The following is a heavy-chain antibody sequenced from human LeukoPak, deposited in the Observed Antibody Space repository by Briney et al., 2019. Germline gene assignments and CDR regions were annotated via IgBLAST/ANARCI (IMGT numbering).Heavy chain of an antibody. J-gene: IGHJ6*04. CDR3: ARAGGGSGWYKRYYGMDV. CDR1: GFTFSDYY. V-gene: IGHV3-11*06. D-gene: IGHD6-19*01. Sequence: GGSLRLSCAASGFTFSDYYMSWIRQAPGKGLEWVSYISSSSSYTNYADSVEGRFTISRDNAKNSLYLQMNSLRAEDTAVYYCARAGGGSGWYKRYYGMDVWGKGTTVTVSS. CDR2: ISSSSSYT.